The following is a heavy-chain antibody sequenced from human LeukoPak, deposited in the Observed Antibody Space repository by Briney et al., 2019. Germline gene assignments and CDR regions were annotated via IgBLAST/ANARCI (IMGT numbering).Heavy chain of an antibody. CDR2: IHYSGST. CDR1: GGSISSGDYS. CDR3: ASTVVGANNY. J-gene: IGHJ4*02. V-gene: IGHV4-30-4*07. D-gene: IGHD1-26*01. Sequence: PSQTLSLTCAVSGGSISSGDYSWSWIRQPPGKGLEWIGYIHYSGSTYYNPSLKSRVTISVDTSKNQFSLKLSSVTAADTAVYYCASTVVGANNYWGQGTLVTVSS.